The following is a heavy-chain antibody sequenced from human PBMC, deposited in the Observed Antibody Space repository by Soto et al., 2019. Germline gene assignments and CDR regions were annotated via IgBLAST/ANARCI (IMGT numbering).Heavy chain of an antibody. D-gene: IGHD6-19*01. J-gene: IGHJ4*02. CDR1: GGSISSGGYS. V-gene: IGHV4-30-2*01. Sequence: SETLSLTCAVPGGSISSGGYSWSWIRQPPGKGLEWIGYIYHSGSTYYNPSLKSRVTISVDRSKNQFSLKLSSVTAADTAVYYCARAGDSSGPVALGYWGQGTLVTVSS. CDR3: ARAGDSSGPVALGY. CDR2: IYHSGST.